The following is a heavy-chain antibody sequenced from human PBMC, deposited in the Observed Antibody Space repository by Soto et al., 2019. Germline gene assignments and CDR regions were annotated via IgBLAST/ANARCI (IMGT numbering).Heavy chain of an antibody. CDR1: GYSFAGYW. J-gene: IGHJ4*02. CDR3: ARQIYDSDTGPNFQYYFDS. CDR2: TDPSDSQT. Sequence: ESQTISCQVSGYSFAGYWITWVRQKPGKGLEWMGRTDPSDSQTYYSPSFRGHVTISVTKSITTVFLQWSSLRASDTAMYYCARQIYDSDTGPNFQYYFDSWGQGTPVTVSS. V-gene: IGHV5-10-1*01. D-gene: IGHD3-22*01.